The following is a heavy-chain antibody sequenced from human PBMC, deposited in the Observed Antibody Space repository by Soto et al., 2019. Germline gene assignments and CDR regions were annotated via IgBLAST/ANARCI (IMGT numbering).Heavy chain of an antibody. V-gene: IGHV3-23*01. CDR1: GFTFSSYA. J-gene: IGHJ6*02. CDR2: ISGSGGST. CDR3: AKDVRGSGSRAWYYCGMDV. D-gene: IGHD3-10*01. Sequence: EVQLLESGGGLVQPGGSLRLSCAASGFTFSSYAMSWVRQAPGKGLEWVSAISGSGGSTYYADSVKGRFTISRDNSKNTLYLQMNSLRAEDTAVYYCAKDVRGSGSRAWYYCGMDVWGQGTTVTVSS.